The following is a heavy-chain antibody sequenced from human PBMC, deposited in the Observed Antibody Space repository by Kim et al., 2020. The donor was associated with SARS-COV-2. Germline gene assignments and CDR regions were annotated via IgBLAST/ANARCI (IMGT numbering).Heavy chain of an antibody. CDR3: ARDGVFGDSHPNDGFDI. Sequence: TVKGRFTITTDSAKNTLVLQMNSLRPEDTAVYYCARDGVFGDSHPNDGFDIWGQGTMVMVSS. J-gene: IGHJ3*02. V-gene: IGHV3-74*01. D-gene: IGHD2-21*02.